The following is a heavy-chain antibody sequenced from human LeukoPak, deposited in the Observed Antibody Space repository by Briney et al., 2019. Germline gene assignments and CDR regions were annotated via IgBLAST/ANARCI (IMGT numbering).Heavy chain of an antibody. CDR1: GFSFSNFA. V-gene: IGHV3-7*01. CDR2: IKEDGTRD. Sequence: GGSLRLSCAASGFSFSNFAMTWVRQAPGKGLEWLANIKEDGTRDYYVESVKGRFTISKDNAKTSLYLQVNSLRAEDTAVYYCARDTKAGYFDLWGQGTLVTVSS. J-gene: IGHJ4*02. CDR3: ARDTKAGYFDL.